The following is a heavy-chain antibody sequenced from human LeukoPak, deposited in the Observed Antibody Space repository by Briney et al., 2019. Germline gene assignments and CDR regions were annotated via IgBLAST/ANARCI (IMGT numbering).Heavy chain of an antibody. CDR1: GFTFSSYA. D-gene: IGHD3-10*01. Sequence: GGSLRLSCAASGFTFSSYAMSWVRQAPGKGLEWVSAISGSGGSTYYADSVKGRFTISRDNSKNTLYLQMNSLRAEDTAVYYCAKWGLGYYYGSGSYYFDCWGQGTLVTVSS. CDR3: AKWGLGYYYGSGSYYFDC. CDR2: ISGSGGST. V-gene: IGHV3-23*01. J-gene: IGHJ4*02.